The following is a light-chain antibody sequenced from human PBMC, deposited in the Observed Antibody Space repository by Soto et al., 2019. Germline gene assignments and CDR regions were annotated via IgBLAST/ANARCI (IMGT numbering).Light chain of an antibody. Sequence: QSALTQPASVSGSPGQSITISCTGTSSDVGGYKFVSWYQPHPGKAPKLIICEVSTRPSGVSNRFSGSKSGNTASLTISGLQAEDEADYYCSSYRSNSTLGFGTGTKLTVL. CDR1: SSDVGGYKF. CDR2: EVS. J-gene: IGLJ1*01. V-gene: IGLV2-14*01. CDR3: SSYRSNSTLG.